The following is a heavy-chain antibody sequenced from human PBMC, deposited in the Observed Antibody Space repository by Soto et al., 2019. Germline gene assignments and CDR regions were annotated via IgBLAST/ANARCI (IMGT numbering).Heavy chain of an antibody. D-gene: IGHD2-15*01. CDR3: VRGYCSGGSCYSRYYYYYYMDV. V-gene: IGHV1-18*01. J-gene: IGHJ6*03. Sequence: ASVKVSCKASGYTFTSYGISWVRQAPGQGLEWMGRISAYNGNTNYAQKFKGRVTMTRDTSTSTVYMELSSLRSEDTAVYYCVRGYCSGGSCYSRYYYYYYMDVWGKGTTVTVSS. CDR2: ISAYNGNT. CDR1: GYTFTSYG.